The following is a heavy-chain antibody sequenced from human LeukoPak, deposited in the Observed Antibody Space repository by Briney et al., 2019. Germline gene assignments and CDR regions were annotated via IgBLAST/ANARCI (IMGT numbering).Heavy chain of an antibody. Sequence: SETLSLTCAVYGESLNSYYWSWIRQPPGKGLEWIGEMYESGSTEYNPSLKSRVTISMVPSKQQFSLSLTSVTAADTAVYYCARGAWATRLGSWGLGTPVIVSS. J-gene: IGHJ4*02. CDR2: MYESGST. V-gene: IGHV4-34*01. CDR1: GESLNSYY. CDR3: ARGAWATRLGS. D-gene: IGHD2-15*01.